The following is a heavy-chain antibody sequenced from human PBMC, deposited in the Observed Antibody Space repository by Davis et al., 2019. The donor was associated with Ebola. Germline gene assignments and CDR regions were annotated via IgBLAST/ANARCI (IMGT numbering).Heavy chain of an antibody. CDR3: TTPGGQDSGYDVFDI. CDR1: GYTFSSYG. J-gene: IGHJ3*02. D-gene: IGHD5-12*01. V-gene: IGHV1-46*03. CDR2: INPNDGRT. Sequence: AASVKVSCKASGYTFSSYGISWVRQAPGQGLEWMGMINPNDGRTIYAQKFQGRVTMTRDTSTTTVYMDLSSLRSEDTALYYCTTPGGQDSGYDVFDIWGQGTMVTVSS.